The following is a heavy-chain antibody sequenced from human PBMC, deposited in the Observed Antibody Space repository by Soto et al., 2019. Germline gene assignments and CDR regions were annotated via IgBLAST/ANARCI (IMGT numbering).Heavy chain of an antibody. CDR2: INHSGST. Sequence: TSETLSLTCAVYGGSFSGYYWSWIRQPPGKGLEWIGEINHSGSTNYNPSLKSRVTISVDTSKNQFSLKLSSVTAADTAVYYCARGRGYARRFYFDYWGQGTLVTVSS. D-gene: IGHD5-12*01. CDR3: ARGRGYARRFYFDY. J-gene: IGHJ4*02. V-gene: IGHV4-34*01. CDR1: GGSFSGYY.